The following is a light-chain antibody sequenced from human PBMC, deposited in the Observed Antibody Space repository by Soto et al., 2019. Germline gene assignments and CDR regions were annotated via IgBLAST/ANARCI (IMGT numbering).Light chain of an antibody. CDR3: CSYAGV. J-gene: IGLJ2*01. CDR1: SSDVGSYNL. CDR2: EGS. V-gene: IGLV2-23*01. Sequence: QSALTQPASVSGSPGQSITISCTGNSSDVGSYNLVSWYQQHPGKAPKLMIYEGSKRPSGVSNRFSGSKSGNTASLTISGLQAEDEADYYCCSYAGVFGGGTKLTVL.